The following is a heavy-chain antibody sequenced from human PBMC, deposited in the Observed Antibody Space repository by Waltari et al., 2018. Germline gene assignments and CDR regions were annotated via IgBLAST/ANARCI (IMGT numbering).Heavy chain of an antibody. J-gene: IGHJ4*02. Sequence: QVQLQESGPGLVKPSGTLSLTCAVSGGSISSSNWWSWVRQPPGKGLGWIGEIYHGGSTHYNPSRESRVTISVDKSKNQFSLKLSSVTAADTAVYYCARVHVGGATGNGVGFDYWGQGTLVTVSS. CDR3: ARVHVGGATGNGVGFDY. CDR2: IYHGGST. CDR1: GGSISSSNW. V-gene: IGHV4-4*02. D-gene: IGHD1-26*01.